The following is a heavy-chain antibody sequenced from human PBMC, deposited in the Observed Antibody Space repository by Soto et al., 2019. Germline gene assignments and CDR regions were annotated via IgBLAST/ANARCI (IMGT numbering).Heavy chain of an antibody. V-gene: IGHV3-23*01. J-gene: IGHJ4*02. CDR2: TSATGGHT. CDR3: ARGSGSHNYFDY. Sequence: HPGGSLRLSCAASGFTFRTYAMNWVRQAPGKGLEWVSVTSATGGHTYYADSVKGRFTISRDDSKKTLYLQMTSLRAEDTAIYFCARGSGSHNYFDYWGQGTLVTVSS. CDR1: GFTFRTYA. D-gene: IGHD3-10*01.